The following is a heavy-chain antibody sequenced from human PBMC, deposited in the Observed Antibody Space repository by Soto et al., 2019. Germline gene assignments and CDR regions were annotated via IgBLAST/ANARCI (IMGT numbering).Heavy chain of an antibody. CDR2: ISYDGAEK. J-gene: IGHJ4*02. D-gene: IGHD6-25*01. V-gene: IGHV3-30*04. Sequence: QVHLVQSGGGVVQPGKSLRLSCVASGFTFSAYDIHWVRQAPGKGLEWLTLISYDGAEKFYAESVKGRFTISRDNTKNTLDLQMDSLTAEDTAIYFCATPIMTTRLRGVFDYWGQGTVVTVSS. CDR3: ATPIMTTRLRGVFDY. CDR1: GFTFSAYD.